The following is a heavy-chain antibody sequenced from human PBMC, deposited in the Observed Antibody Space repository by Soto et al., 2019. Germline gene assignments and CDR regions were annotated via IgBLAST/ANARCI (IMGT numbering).Heavy chain of an antibody. D-gene: IGHD3-10*01. J-gene: IGHJ4*02. CDR3: VRDLDGSGSYYTDY. Sequence: ASVKVSCKASGYNFINYGISWVRQAPGQGLEWMGWIRVYNGNTNYAQNLQGRVTMTTGTSTNTAYMELRSLRSDDTAVYYCVRDLDGSGSYYTDYWGLGTLVTVSS. CDR1: GYNFINYG. CDR2: IRVYNGNT. V-gene: IGHV1-18*01.